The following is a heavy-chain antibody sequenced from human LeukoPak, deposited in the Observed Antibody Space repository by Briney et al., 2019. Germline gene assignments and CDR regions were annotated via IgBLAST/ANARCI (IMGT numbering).Heavy chain of an antibody. Sequence: SVKVSCKASGYTFTSYYMHWVRQAPGQGLEWMGGIIPIFGTANYAQKFQGRVTITTDESTSTAYMELSSLRSEDTAVYYCASTYYDISLNWFDPWGQGTLVTVSS. J-gene: IGHJ5*02. V-gene: IGHV1-69*05. CDR1: GYTFTSYY. CDR3: ASTYYDISLNWFDP. CDR2: IIPIFGTA. D-gene: IGHD3-9*01.